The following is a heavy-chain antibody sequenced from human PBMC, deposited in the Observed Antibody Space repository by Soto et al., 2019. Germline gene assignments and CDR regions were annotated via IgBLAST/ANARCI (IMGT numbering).Heavy chain of an antibody. D-gene: IGHD5-18*01. CDR3: AREGGGYNYAPRGMDV. Sequence: QVQLVQSGAEVKKPGASVKVSCKASGYTFTSYYIHWVRQAPGQGLEWMGIINPRSGSPTYAQKFQGRVTMTRDTSTSTVYMELSSLRSEDTAVYYCAREGGGYNYAPRGMDVWGQGTTVTVSS. J-gene: IGHJ6*02. CDR2: INPRSGSP. V-gene: IGHV1-46*01. CDR1: GYTFTSYY.